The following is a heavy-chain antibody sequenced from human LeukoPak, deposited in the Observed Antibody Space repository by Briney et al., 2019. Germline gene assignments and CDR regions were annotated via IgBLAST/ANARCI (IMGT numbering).Heavy chain of an antibody. J-gene: IGHJ4*02. CDR3: ARSPSGGRVYDFWSGLCYFDY. D-gene: IGHD3-3*01. Sequence: SQTLSLTCTVSGGSISSGGYYWSWIRQPPGKGLEWIGYIYHSGSTYYNPSLKSRVTISVDRSKNQFSLKLSSVTAADTAVYYCARSPSGGRVYDFWSGLCYFDYWGQGTLVTVSS. CDR1: GGSISSGGYY. CDR2: IYHSGST. V-gene: IGHV4-30-2*01.